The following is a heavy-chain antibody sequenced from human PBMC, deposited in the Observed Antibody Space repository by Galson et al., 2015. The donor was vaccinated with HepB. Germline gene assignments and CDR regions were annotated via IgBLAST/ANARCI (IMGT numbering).Heavy chain of an antibody. V-gene: IGHV3-23*01. CDR1: GFGFDTHA. Sequence: SLRLSCAASGFGFDTHAMSWVRQAPGKGLEWISGIRGNGDSKFYGDSVKGRFTVSRDNSKNLLYLQMNSLRAEDTGLYFCAKGHGLFDSWGHGILVTVSS. CDR3: AKGHGLFDS. J-gene: IGHJ5*01. CDR2: IRGNGDSK. D-gene: IGHD3-10*01.